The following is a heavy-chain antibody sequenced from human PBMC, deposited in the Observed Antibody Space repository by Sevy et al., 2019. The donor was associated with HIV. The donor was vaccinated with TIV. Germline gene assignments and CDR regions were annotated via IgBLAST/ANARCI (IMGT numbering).Heavy chain of an antibody. D-gene: IGHD3-22*01. CDR1: GFTFSSYA. CDR3: AKIPRVYDSSGYYYFDY. CDR2: ISGSGGST. V-gene: IGHV3-23*01. Sequence: QLGGSLRLSCAASGFTFSSYAMSWVRQAPGKGLEWVSAISGSGGSTYYADSVKGRFTISRDNSKNTLYLQMNSLRAEDTAVYYCAKIPRVYDSSGYYYFDYWGQGTLVTVSS. J-gene: IGHJ4*02.